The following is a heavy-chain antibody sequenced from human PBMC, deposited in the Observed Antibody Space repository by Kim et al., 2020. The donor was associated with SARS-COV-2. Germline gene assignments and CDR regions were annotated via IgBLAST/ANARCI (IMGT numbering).Heavy chain of an antibody. CDR3: ARLSDYGGDY. J-gene: IGHJ4*02. V-gene: IGHV4-39*01. CDR1: GGSISSSSYY. CDR2: IYYSGST. D-gene: IGHD4-17*01. Sequence: SETLSLTCTVSGGSISSSSYYWGWIRQPPGKGLEWIGSIYYSGSTYYNPSLKSRVTISVDTSKNQFSLKLSSVTAADTAVYYCARLSDYGGDYWGQGTLVTVSS.